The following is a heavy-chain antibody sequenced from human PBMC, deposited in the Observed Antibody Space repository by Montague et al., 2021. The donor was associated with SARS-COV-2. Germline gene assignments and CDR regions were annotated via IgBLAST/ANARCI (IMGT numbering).Heavy chain of an antibody. D-gene: IGHD3-22*01. CDR2: ISGSGGST. CDR1: GFTLSSYA. V-gene: IGHV3-23*01. Sequence: SLRLSCAASGFTLSSYAMSWVRQAPGKGLEWVSAISGSGGSTYYADSVKGRFTISRGNSKNTLYLQMNSLRAEDTAVYYCRVGNYYDSISDYWGQGTLVTVSS. CDR3: RVGNYYDSISDY. J-gene: IGHJ4*02.